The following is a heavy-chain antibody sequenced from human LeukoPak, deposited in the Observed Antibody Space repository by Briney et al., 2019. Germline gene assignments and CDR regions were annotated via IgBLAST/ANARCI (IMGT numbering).Heavy chain of an antibody. Sequence: GGSLRLSCLASGFTFSTYWMTWVRQAPGKGLEWVANIKQDGSEKYYVDSVKGRFSISRDNAKSSLYLQMNSLRAEDTAVYYCARGYDSSGWAYWGQGTLVTVSS. CDR1: GFTFSTYW. CDR2: IKQDGSEK. V-gene: IGHV3-7*01. CDR3: ARGYDSSGWAY. J-gene: IGHJ4*02. D-gene: IGHD3-22*01.